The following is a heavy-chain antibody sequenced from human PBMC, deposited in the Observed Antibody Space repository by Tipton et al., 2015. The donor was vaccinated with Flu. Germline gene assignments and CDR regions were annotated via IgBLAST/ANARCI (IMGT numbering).Heavy chain of an antibody. Sequence: SLRLSCAASGFDFSDHFMDLVRQAPGKGLEWVGRLRNTLRSYSTEYAASVKGRFTVSRDDSQNLLYLEMNSLEIADTAVYYCTRVPYKKWSFDNWGQGTAVTVSS. D-gene: IGHD2-15*01. J-gene: IGHJ3*02. CDR3: TRVPYKKWSFDN. V-gene: IGHV3-72*01. CDR2: LRNTLRSYST. CDR1: GFDFSDHF.